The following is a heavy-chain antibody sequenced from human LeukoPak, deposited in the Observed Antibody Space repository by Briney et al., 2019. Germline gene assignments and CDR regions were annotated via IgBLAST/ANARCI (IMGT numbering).Heavy chain of an antibody. CDR3: ARDPQDSSSWYFDY. CDR2: IKQDGSEK. J-gene: IGHJ4*02. D-gene: IGHD6-13*01. Sequence: GGSLRLSCTASGFTFSSYWMSWVRQAPGKGLEWVANIKQDGSEKYYVDSVKGRFTISRDNAKNSLYLQMNSLRAEDTAVYYCARDPQDSSSWYFDYWGQGTLVTVSS. CDR1: GFTFSSYW. V-gene: IGHV3-7*01.